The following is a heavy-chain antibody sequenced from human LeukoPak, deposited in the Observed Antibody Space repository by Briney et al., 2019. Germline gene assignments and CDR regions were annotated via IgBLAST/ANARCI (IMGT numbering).Heavy chain of an antibody. V-gene: IGHV3-33*01. D-gene: IGHD4-23*01. J-gene: IGHJ4*02. CDR2: IWYDGSNK. Sequence: GGSLRLSCAASGFTFSSYGMHWVRQAPGKGLEWVAVIWYDGSNKYYADSVKGRFTISRDNSKNTLYLQMNSLRAEDTAVYYCAIDYGANGGFDYWGQGTLVTVSS. CDR1: GFTFSSYG. CDR3: AIDYGANGGFDY.